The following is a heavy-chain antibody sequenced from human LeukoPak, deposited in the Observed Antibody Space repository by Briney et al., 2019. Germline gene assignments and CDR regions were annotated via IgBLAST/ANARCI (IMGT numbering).Heavy chain of an antibody. V-gene: IGHV1-46*01. Sequence: ASVKVSCKASGYTFTSYYMHWVRQAPGQGLEWMGIINPSGGSTSYAQKFQGRVTMTRDTSTSTVYMELSSLRSEDTAVYYCARDIGGVMVRLGFDIWGQGTAVTVSS. CDR2: INPSGGST. CDR1: GYTFTSYY. CDR3: ARDIGGVMVRLGFDI. J-gene: IGHJ3*02. D-gene: IGHD3-16*02.